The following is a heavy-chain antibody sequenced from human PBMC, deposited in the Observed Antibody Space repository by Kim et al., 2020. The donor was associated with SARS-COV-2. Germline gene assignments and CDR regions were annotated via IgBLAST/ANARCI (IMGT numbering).Heavy chain of an antibody. CDR1: GGSFSGYY. CDR2: INHSGST. D-gene: IGHD1-1*01. V-gene: IGHV4-34*01. CDR3: ARSNGELERGASGDY. J-gene: IGHJ4*02. Sequence: SETLSLTCAVYGGSFSGYYWSWIRQPPGKGLEWIGEINHSGSTNYNPSLKSRVTISVDTSKNQFSLKLSSVTDADTAVYYCARSNGELERGASGDYWGQGTLVTVSS.